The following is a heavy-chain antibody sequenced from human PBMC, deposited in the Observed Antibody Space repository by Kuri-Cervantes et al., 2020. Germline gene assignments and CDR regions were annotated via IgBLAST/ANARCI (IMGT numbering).Heavy chain of an antibody. CDR2: ISPYNNNT. Sequence: ASVKVSCKASGYTFTTYGISWVRQAPGQGLEWMGWISPYNNNTNYAQKLQGRVTLTTDTSTNTAYMDLRSLRSDDTAVYYCASAYYGSGSPIYGMDVWGQGTTVTVSS. J-gene: IGHJ6*02. CDR1: GYTFTTYG. D-gene: IGHD3-10*01. CDR3: ASAYYGSGSPIYGMDV. V-gene: IGHV1-18*01.